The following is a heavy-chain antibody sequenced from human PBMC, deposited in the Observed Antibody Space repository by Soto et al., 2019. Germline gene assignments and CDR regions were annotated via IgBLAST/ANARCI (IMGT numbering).Heavy chain of an antibody. V-gene: IGHV3-23*01. CDR2: ISGSGGST. J-gene: IGHJ3*02. Sequence: PGGSLRLSCAASGFTFSSYAMSWVRQAPGKGLEWVSAISGSGGSTYYADSVKGRFTISRDNSKNTLYLQMNSLRAEDTAVYYCAKDRPTYYYDSSGYYQDAFDIWGQGTMVTVSS. CDR3: AKDRPTYYYDSSGYYQDAFDI. D-gene: IGHD3-22*01. CDR1: GFTFSSYA.